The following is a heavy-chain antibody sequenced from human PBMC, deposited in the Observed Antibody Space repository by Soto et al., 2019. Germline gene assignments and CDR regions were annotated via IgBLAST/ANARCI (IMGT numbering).Heavy chain of an antibody. J-gene: IGHJ4*02. CDR1: GFTFSSYS. V-gene: IGHV3-48*01. D-gene: IGHD3-22*01. CDR2: ISSSSSTI. CDR3: ARVLVVVIGVAADY. Sequence: PGGSLRLSCAASGFTFSSYSMNWVRQAPGKGLEWVSYISSSSSTIYYADSVKGRFTISRDNAKNSLYLQMNSLRAEDTAVYYCARVLVVVIGVAADYWGQGTLVTVSS.